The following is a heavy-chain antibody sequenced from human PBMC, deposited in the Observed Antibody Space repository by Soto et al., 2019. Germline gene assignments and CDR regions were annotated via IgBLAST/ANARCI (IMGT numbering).Heavy chain of an antibody. CDR1: GGSISSGDYY. Sequence: SETLSLTCTVSGGSISSGDYYWSWIRQPPGKGLEWIGYIYYSGSTYYNPSLKSRVTISVDTSKNQFSLKLSSVTAADTAVYYCAREDGYNGFDYWGQGTLVTVSS. CDR2: IYYSGST. D-gene: IGHD6-25*01. V-gene: IGHV4-30-4*01. CDR3: AREDGYNGFDY. J-gene: IGHJ4*02.